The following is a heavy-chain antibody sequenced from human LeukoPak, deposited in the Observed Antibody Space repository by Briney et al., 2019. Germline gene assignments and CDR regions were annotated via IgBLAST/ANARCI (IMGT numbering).Heavy chain of an antibody. CDR2: INGDGSYA. J-gene: IGHJ4*02. V-gene: IGHV3-74*01. Sequence: GGSLRLSCAASGFTFGNFWMHWMRQGPGKGLLWVARINGDGSYADYAESVQGRFTVSGDNAKNTLYLQMDSLRVEDTAVYYCVSGTAAVAPAMTYWGRGTLVTVSS. D-gene: IGHD2-15*01. CDR1: GFTFGNFW. CDR3: VSGTAAVAPAMTY.